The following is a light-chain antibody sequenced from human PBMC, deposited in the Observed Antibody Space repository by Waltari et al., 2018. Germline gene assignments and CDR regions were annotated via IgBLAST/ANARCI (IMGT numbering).Light chain of an antibody. CDR2: QDS. V-gene: IGLV3-1*01. Sequence: SYERTQPPSVSVSPGQTDSSTCSGHIVGDMFASWYQQKPGHSPVLVIYQDSKGPSGIPERFSGSNSGNTATLTISGTQAMDEADYYCQAWDSRTEVFGTGTKVTVL. CDR3: QAWDSRTEV. J-gene: IGLJ1*01. CDR1: IVGDMF.